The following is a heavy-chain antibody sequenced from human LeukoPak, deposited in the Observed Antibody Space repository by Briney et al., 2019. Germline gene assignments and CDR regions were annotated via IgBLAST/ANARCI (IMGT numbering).Heavy chain of an antibody. J-gene: IGHJ4*02. CDR3: ARAFAPGYCSGSSCPFDY. Sequence: GGSLRLSCAASGFTFSSYSMNWVRQAPGKGLEWVSYIISGSNTIYYSDSVKGRFTISRDNARNSLYLQMNSLRAEDTAVYYCARAFAPGYCSGSSCPFDYWGQGTLVTVSS. D-gene: IGHD2-15*01. V-gene: IGHV3-48*01. CDR2: IISGSNTI. CDR1: GFTFSSYS.